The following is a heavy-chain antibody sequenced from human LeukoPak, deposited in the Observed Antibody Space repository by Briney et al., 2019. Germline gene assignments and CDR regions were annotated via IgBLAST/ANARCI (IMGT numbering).Heavy chain of an antibody. V-gene: IGHV1-18*01. Sequence: ASVKVSCKASGYTFTSYGINWVRQAPGQGLEWMAWISAYNGNTNYAQKLQGRVTMTTDTSTSTAYMELRSLRSDDTAVYYCARGVLLRRSSTSCNQLLGYWGQGTLVTVSS. CDR1: GYTFTSYG. J-gene: IGHJ4*02. CDR3: ARGVLLRRSSTSCNQLLGY. CDR2: ISAYNGNT. D-gene: IGHD2-2*01.